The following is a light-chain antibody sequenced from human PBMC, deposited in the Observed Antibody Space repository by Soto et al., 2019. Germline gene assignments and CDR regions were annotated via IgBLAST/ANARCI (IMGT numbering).Light chain of an antibody. CDR3: QAWDSSTVV. CDR2: QDS. Sequence: SYELTQPPSVSVSPGQTASITCSGDKLGDKYACWYQQKPGKSPVLVIYQDSKRPSGIPERFSGSNSGNTATLTISGTQAMDEADYYYQAWDSSTVVFGGGTQLTVL. V-gene: IGLV3-1*01. CDR1: KLGDKY. J-gene: IGLJ2*01.